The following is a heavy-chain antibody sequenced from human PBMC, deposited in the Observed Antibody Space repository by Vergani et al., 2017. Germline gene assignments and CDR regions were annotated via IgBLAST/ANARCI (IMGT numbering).Heavy chain of an antibody. J-gene: IGHJ4*02. D-gene: IGHD5-18*01. CDR3: ARAVDTAMVYFDY. CDR2: IKQDGSEK. V-gene: IGHV3-7*03. Sequence: EVQLVESGGGLVQPGGSLRLSCAASGFTFSSYWMSWVRQAPGKGLEWVANIKQDGSEKYYVDSVKGRFTISRDNAKNSLYLQMNSLRAEDTAVYYCARAVDTAMVYFDYWGQGTLVTVSS. CDR1: GFTFSSYW.